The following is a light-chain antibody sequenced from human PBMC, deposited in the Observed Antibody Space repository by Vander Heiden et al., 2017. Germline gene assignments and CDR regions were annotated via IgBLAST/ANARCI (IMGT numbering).Light chain of an antibody. CDR1: QSVSSSY. J-gene: IGKJ1*01. V-gene: IGKV3D-7*01. CDR2: CAS. Sequence: PGERVTLSCRASQSVSSSYLTWYQQKPGQAPRLLIYCASTRATSIPARFSGSGSGTDFTHTISSRQPEDFAVYYCQQDYNLPPWTFGQGTKVEIK. CDR3: QQDYNLPPWT.